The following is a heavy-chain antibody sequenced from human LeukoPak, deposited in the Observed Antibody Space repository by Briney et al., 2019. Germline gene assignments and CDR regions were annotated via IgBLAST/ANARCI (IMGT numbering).Heavy chain of an antibody. Sequence: GSLRLSCAASGFTFSSYGMNWVRQAPGKGLEWVSSISSSSSYIYYVDSVKGRFTISRDNAKDSLYLQMNSLRAEDTAVYYCAELGITMIGGVWGKGTTVTISS. CDR3: AELGITMIGGV. V-gene: IGHV3-21*01. CDR1: GFTFSSYG. D-gene: IGHD3-10*02. J-gene: IGHJ6*04. CDR2: ISSSSSYI.